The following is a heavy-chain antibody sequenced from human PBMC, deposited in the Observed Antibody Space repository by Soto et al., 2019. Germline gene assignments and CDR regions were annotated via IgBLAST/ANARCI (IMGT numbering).Heavy chain of an antibody. J-gene: IGHJ4*02. Sequence: QVQLQQWGAGLLKPSETLSLTCAVYGGSFSGYYWSWIRQPPGKALEWIGEINHSGSTNYNPSLKSRVTISVDTSKNQFSLKLSSVTAADTAVYYCALYYDILTGYYRRDYWGQGTLVTVSS. CDR1: GGSFSGYY. CDR3: ALYYDILTGYYRRDY. D-gene: IGHD3-9*01. V-gene: IGHV4-34*01. CDR2: INHSGST.